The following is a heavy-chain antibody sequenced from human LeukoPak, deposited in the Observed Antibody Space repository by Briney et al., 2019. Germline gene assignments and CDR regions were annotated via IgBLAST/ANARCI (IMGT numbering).Heavy chain of an antibody. V-gene: IGHV3-73*01. CDR2: IRSEGNSYAT. D-gene: IGHD7-27*01. Sequence: GGSLTLYSAASGFTFSGCAMHWVRQASGKGLEWVGRIRSEGNSYATAYAASVKGRFTISRDDSKNTAYLQMNSLKTEDTAVYYCARLGTGEAIDMGGQGKMVTVSS. CDR3: ARLGTGEAIDM. CDR1: GFTFSGCA. J-gene: IGHJ3*02.